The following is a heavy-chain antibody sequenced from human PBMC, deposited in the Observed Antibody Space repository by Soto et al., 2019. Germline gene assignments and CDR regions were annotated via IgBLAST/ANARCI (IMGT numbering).Heavy chain of an antibody. CDR2: MNPNSGNT. D-gene: IGHD1-7*01. J-gene: IGHJ6*03. V-gene: IGHV1-8*01. CDR1: GYTFTSYD. CDR3: ARGPTGTTLWAYYYYYYMDV. Sequence: ASVKVSCKASGYTFTSYDINWVRQATGQGLEWMGWMNPNSGNTGYAQKFQGRVTMTRNTSISTAYMELSSLRSEDTAVYYCARGPTGTTLWAYYYYYYMDVWGKGTTVTVSS.